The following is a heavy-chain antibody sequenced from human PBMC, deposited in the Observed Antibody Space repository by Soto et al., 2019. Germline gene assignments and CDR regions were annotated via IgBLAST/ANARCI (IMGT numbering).Heavy chain of an antibody. D-gene: IGHD4-17*01. Sequence: QVQLVESGGGVVQPGRSLRLSCAASGFSFSISPMHWVRQAPGKGPEWVALISYDGTNKFYADSVKGRFTISRDNSKSTLYLQVDSLSPEDAAVYYCARDPKTYGGKHWAFNYFDSWGQGTLVTVSS. CDR2: ISYDGTNK. J-gene: IGHJ4*02. CDR1: GFSFSISP. V-gene: IGHV3-30-3*01. CDR3: ARDPKTYGGKHWAFNYFDS.